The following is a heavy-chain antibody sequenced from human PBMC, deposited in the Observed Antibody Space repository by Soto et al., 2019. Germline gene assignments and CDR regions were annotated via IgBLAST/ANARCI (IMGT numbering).Heavy chain of an antibody. CDR1: GGSVSSGSYY. V-gene: IGHV4-61*01. Sequence: SETLSLTCTVSGGSVSSGSYYWSWIRQPTGKGLEWIGYIYYSGSTNYNPSLKNRVTLSVDTSKNQFSLKLSSVTAADTAVYYCARGHSSGDGPFDPWGQGTLVTVSS. CDR3: ARGHSSGDGPFDP. D-gene: IGHD6-19*01. CDR2: IYYSGST. J-gene: IGHJ5*02.